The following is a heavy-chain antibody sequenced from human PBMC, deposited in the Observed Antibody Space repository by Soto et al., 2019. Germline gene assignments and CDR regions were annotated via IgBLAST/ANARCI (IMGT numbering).Heavy chain of an antibody. CDR3: AMDYGGKGPSGYFDY. Sequence: PSETLSLTCTVSGGSISSYYWSWIRQPPGKGLEWIGYIYYSGSTNYNPSLKSRVTISVDTSKNQFSLKLSSVTAADTAVYYCAMDYGGKGPSGYFDYWGQGTLVTVSS. CDR1: GGSISSYY. J-gene: IGHJ4*02. V-gene: IGHV4-59*01. D-gene: IGHD4-17*01. CDR2: IYYSGST.